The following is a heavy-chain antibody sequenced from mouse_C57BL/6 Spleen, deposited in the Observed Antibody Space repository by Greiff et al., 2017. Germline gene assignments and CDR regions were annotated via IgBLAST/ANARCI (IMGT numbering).Heavy chain of an antibody. CDR1: GYAFSSYW. CDR3: ARSGANPSTVPDWYFAV. V-gene: IGHV1-80*01. D-gene: IGHD1-1*01. Sequence: QVQLQQSGAELVKPGASVKISCKASGYAFSSYWMNWVKQRPGKGLEWIGQIYPGDGDTNYNGKFKGKATLTADKSSSTAYMQLSSLTSEDSAVYFCARSGANPSTVPDWYFAVWGTGTTVTVSS. J-gene: IGHJ1*03. CDR2: IYPGDGDT.